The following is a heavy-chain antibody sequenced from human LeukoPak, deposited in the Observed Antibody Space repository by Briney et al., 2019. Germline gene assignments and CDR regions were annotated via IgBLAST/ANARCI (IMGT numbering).Heavy chain of an antibody. D-gene: IGHD3-16*01. J-gene: IGHJ4*02. CDR1: GFTLSSFW. CDR2: INSDGTDT. Sequence: GGSLRLSCATSGFTLSSFWMHWVRQPPGKGLVWVSRINSDGTDTNYADSAKGRFTISRDNTKNTVYLQMSSLGAEDTAVYYCARGAWGYSVHFDNWGQGALVTVSS. CDR3: ARGAWGYSVHFDN. V-gene: IGHV3-74*01.